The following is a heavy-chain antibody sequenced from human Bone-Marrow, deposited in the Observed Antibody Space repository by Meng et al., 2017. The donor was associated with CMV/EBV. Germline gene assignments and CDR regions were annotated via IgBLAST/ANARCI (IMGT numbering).Heavy chain of an antibody. V-gene: IGHV3-48*04. J-gene: IGHJ4*02. CDR3: ASNLPAADY. CDR2: ISSSSDTI. CDR1: GFTFSGYT. D-gene: IGHD2-2*01. Sequence: GGSLKISCVASGFTFSGYTMNWVRQAPGKGLEWISYISSSSDTIYYADSVRGRFTISRDNAKNSLFLQMTSLRAEDTAVYFCASNLPAADYWGQGTLVTVSS.